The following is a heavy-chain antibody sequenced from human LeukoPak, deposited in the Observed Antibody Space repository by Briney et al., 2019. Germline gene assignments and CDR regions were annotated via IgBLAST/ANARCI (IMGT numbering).Heavy chain of an antibody. V-gene: IGHV4-59*01. Sequence: SETLSLTCTVSGGSISGYYWSWIRQPPGKGLEWIGYIYDSGSINYNPSLKSRVTISLDTSKSQFSLKLSSVTAADTAVYYCARVGWSNYNYYMDVWGKGTTVTVPS. CDR1: GGSISGYY. J-gene: IGHJ6*03. D-gene: IGHD3-3*01. CDR3: ARVGWSNYNYYMDV. CDR2: IYDSGSI.